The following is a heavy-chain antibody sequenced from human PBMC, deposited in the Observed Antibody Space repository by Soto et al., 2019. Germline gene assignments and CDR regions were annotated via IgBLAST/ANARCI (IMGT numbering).Heavy chain of an antibody. Sequence: QLQLQESGPGLVKPSETLSLTCTVSGGSISSSSYYWGWIRQPPGKGLEWIGSIYYSGSTYYNPSLKSRVTISVDTSKNQFSLKLSSVTAADTAVYYCATDCSGGSCHLYSYGDRGWYFDLWGRGTLVTVSS. CDR2: IYYSGST. CDR1: GGSISSSSYY. V-gene: IGHV4-39*01. D-gene: IGHD2-15*01. CDR3: ATDCSGGSCHLYSYGDRGWYFDL. J-gene: IGHJ2*01.